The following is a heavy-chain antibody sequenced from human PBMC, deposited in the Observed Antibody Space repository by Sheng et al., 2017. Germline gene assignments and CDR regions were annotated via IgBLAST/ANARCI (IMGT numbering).Heavy chain of an antibody. Sequence: QLQLHESGPGLVRPSETLSLTCTVSGVSISNSVYYWGWIRQPPGKGPEWIGSIYYSGSSNYKSYPQESSHHISGHVQEPVLLKLTSVTAADTAVYYCARVEWFGRIRSXNNWIDPGAKEAWSLSPQ. CDR3: ARVEWFGRIRSXNNWIDP. J-gene: IGHJ5*01. CDR1: GVSISNSVYY. D-gene: IGHD3-3*01. CDR2: IYYSGSS. V-gene: IGHV4-39*07.